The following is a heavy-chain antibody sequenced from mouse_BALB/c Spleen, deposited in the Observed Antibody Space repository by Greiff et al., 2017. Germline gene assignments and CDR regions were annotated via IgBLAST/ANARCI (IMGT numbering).Heavy chain of an antibody. CDR1: GFTFSSYA. J-gene: IGHJ3*01. Sequence: EVHLVESGGGLVKPGGSLKLSCAASGFTFSSYAMSWVRQSPEKRLEWVAEISSGGSYTYYPDTVTGRFTISRDNAKNTLYLEMSSLRSEDTAMYYCARVMKAYWGQGTLVTVSA. CDR3: ARVMKAY. V-gene: IGHV5-9-4*01. D-gene: IGHD2-3*01. CDR2: ISSGGSYT.